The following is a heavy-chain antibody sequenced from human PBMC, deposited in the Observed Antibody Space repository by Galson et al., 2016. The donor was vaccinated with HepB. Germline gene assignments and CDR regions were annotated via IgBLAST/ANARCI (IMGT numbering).Heavy chain of an antibody. CDR2: IRTKAYAETT. J-gene: IGHJ4*02. D-gene: IGHD5-12*01. V-gene: IGHV3-49*03. CDR1: GFSLDDYA. CDR3: VRDEDLHSGHDYDY. Sequence: SLRLSCAASGFSLDDYAMAWFRQAPGKGLEYLGFIRTKAYAETTLYAASVRGRFTISRDDSKSIVYLQMNSLRTDDTAVYYCVRDEDLHSGHDYDYWGQGTLVTVSS.